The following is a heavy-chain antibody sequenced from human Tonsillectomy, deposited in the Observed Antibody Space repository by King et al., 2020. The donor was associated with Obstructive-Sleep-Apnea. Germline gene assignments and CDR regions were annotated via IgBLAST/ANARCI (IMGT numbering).Heavy chain of an antibody. D-gene: IGHD3/OR15-3a*01. CDR3: AKGGLVTTYYFDY. V-gene: IGHV3-30*18. J-gene: IGHJ4*02. CDR1: GFTFSSYG. Sequence: VQLVESGGGVVQPGRSLRLSCAASGFTFSSYGMHWVRQAPGKGLEWVAVISYDGSNKYYADSVKGRFTISRDNSKNTLYLQMNSLRAEDTAVYYCAKGGLVTTYYFDYWGQGTLVTVSS. CDR2: ISYDGSNK.